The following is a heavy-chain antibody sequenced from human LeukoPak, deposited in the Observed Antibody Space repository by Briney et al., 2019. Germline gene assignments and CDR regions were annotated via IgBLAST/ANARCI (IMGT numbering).Heavy chain of an antibody. J-gene: IGHJ5*02. V-gene: IGHV1-69*13. Sequence: GASVKVSCKASGGTFSSYAISWVRQAPGQGLEWMGGTTPVFGTANYAQKFQDRITITADESTSTAYMELGSLRSEDTAVYYCARDTRHRYCSSSSCFRGWLDPWGQGTPVTVSS. CDR2: TTPVFGTA. CDR1: GGTFSSYA. D-gene: IGHD2-2*01. CDR3: ARDTRHRYCSSSSCFRGWLDP.